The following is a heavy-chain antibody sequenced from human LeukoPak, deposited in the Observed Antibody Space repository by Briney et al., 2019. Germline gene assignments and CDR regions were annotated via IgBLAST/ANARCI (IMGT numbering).Heavy chain of an antibody. V-gene: IGHV3-9*01. CDR2: ISWNSGSK. CDR1: GFTFSSYA. J-gene: IGHJ4*02. D-gene: IGHD6-19*01. Sequence: SGGSLRLSCAASGFTFSSYAMSWVRQAPGKGLEWVSGISWNSGSKGYAGSVKGRFTISRDNAKNSLYLQMNSLRSEDTALYYCAKDNIRIVVAGTIDYWGQGTLVTVSS. CDR3: AKDNIRIVVAGTIDY.